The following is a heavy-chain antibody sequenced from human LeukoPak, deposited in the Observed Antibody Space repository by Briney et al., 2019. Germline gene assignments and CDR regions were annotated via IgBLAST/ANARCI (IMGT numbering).Heavy chain of an antibody. J-gene: IGHJ4*02. CDR3: VKGYCSSTSCYAFDY. V-gene: IGHV3-64D*09. CDR2: ISSNGGST. D-gene: IGHD2-2*01. Sequence: GGSLRLSCSASGFTFSSYAIHWVHQAPGKGLEYVSGISSNGGSTYYADSVKGRFTISRDNSKNTLYLQTSSLRAEDTAVYYCVKGYCSSTSCYAFDYWGQGTLVTVSS. CDR1: GFTFSSYA.